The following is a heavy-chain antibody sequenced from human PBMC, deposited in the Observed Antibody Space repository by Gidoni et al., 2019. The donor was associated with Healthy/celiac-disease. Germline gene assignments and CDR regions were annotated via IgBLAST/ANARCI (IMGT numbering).Heavy chain of an antibody. CDR3: ASWERTRGWFDP. D-gene: IGHD1-1*01. V-gene: IGHV4-59*01. J-gene: IGHJ5*02. CDR1: GGSISSYY. CDR2: IYYSGST. Sequence: QVQLQESGPGLVKPSETLSLTCTVSGGSISSYYWSWIRQPPGKGLEWIGCIYYSGSTNYNPSLKSRVTISVDTSKNQFSLKLSSVPAADTAVYYCASWERTRGWFDPWGQGTLVTVSS.